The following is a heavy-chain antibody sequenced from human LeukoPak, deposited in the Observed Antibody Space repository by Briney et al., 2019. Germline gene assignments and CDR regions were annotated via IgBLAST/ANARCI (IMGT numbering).Heavy chain of an antibody. J-gene: IGHJ6*04. D-gene: IGHD3-22*01. CDR2: IRYDGSNK. Sequence: GGSLRLSCAASGFTFSSYGMHWVRQAPGKGLEWVAFIRYDGSNKYYADSVKGRSTISRDNSKNTLYLQMNSLGPEDTALYYCARGGIVVAPPGMDIWGKGATVTVSS. CDR1: GFTFSSYG. CDR3: ARGGIVVAPPGMDI. V-gene: IGHV3-30*02.